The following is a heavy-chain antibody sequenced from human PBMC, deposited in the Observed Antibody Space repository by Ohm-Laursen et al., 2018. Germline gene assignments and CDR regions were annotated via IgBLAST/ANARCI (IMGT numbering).Heavy chain of an antibody. V-gene: IGHV4-59*01. CDR3: ARMRGSYPDY. J-gene: IGHJ4*02. Sequence: SETLSLTCTVSGGSISSYYWSWIRQPPGKGLEWIAYIYYSGNANYNPSLKSRIALSVDTPKNQFSLKLSSVTAADTAVYYCARMRGSYPDYWGQGTLVTVSS. D-gene: IGHD1-26*01. CDR1: GGSISSYY. CDR2: IYYSGNA.